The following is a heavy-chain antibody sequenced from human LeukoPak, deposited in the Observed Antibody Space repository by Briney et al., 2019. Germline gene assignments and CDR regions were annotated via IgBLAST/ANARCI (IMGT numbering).Heavy chain of an antibody. J-gene: IGHJ3*02. CDR2: IDPDSGGT. V-gene: IGHV1-2*02. Sequence: ASVKVSCKASGYTFTDYYIHWVRQAPGQGLEWVGCIDPDSGGTKYAQKFQGRVTMTRDTSISTAYMEMSSLRSDDTAVYYCAREYYDTSGTRYALDIWGQGPTVTVSS. D-gene: IGHD3-22*01. CDR1: GYTFTDYY. CDR3: AREYYDTSGTRYALDI.